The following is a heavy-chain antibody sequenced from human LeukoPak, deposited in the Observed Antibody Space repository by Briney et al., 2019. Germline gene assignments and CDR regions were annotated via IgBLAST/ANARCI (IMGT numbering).Heavy chain of an antibody. CDR3: ASLGGARDY. CDR1: GGSSRSYY. V-gene: IGHV4-34*01. Sequence: MPSETLSLTCTVSGGSSRSYYWSWIRQPPGKGLEWIGEINHSGSTNYNPSLKSRVTISVDTSKNQFSLKLSSVTAADTAVYYCASLGGARDYWGQGTLVTVSS. D-gene: IGHD3-10*01. J-gene: IGHJ4*02. CDR2: INHSGST.